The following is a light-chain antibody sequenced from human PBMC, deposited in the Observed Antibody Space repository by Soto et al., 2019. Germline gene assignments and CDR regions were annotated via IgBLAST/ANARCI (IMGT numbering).Light chain of an antibody. J-gene: IGKJ1*01. V-gene: IGKV1-5*03. Sequence: DIQMTQSPSTLSGSVGDRVTITCRASQTISSWLAWYQQKPGKAPKLLIYKASTIKTGVPSRFSGSGSGTEFTLTISSLQPYDFATYYCQHYNSYSEAFGQGTKGELK. CDR2: KAS. CDR1: QTISSW. CDR3: QHYNSYSEA.